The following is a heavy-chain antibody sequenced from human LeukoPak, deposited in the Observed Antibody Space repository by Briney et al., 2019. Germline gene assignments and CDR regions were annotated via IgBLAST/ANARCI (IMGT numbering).Heavy chain of an antibody. D-gene: IGHD2-21*01. Sequence: ASVKVSCKASGGTFSSYAISWVRQAPGQGLEWMGRIIPILGIANYAQKFQGRATITADKSTSTAYMELSSLRSEDTAVYYCARSFFRGGDHFDSWGQGTLVTVSS. CDR2: IIPILGIA. CDR1: GGTFSSYA. CDR3: ARSFFRGGDHFDS. V-gene: IGHV1-69*04. J-gene: IGHJ4*02.